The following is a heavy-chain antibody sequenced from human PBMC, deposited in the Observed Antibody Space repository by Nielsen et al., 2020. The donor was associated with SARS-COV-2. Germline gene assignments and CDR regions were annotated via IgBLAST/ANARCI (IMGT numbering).Heavy chain of an antibody. Sequence: GGSLRLSCATSGFTFSTYSMNWVRQAPGKGLEWVASISNGGNYIYYADSVKGRFTISRDNAKNSLYLQMNSLRAEDTAVYYCARAHGSGSYWGQGTLVTVSS. J-gene: IGHJ4*02. CDR3: ARAHGSGSY. V-gene: IGHV3-21*01. CDR2: ISNGGNYI. D-gene: IGHD3-10*01. CDR1: GFTFSTYS.